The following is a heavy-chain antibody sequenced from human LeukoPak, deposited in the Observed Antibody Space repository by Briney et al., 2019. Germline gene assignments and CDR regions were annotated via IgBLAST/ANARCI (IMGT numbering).Heavy chain of an antibody. V-gene: IGHV4-31*03. CDR3: ARAYYDILTGYYRWFDP. CDR1: GGSISSGGYY. D-gene: IGHD3-9*01. Sequence: SQTLSLTCSVSGGSISSGGYYWSWIRQHPGKGLEWIGYIYYSGSTYYNPSLKSRVTISVDTSKNQFSLKLSSVTAADTAVYYCARAYYDILTGYYRWFDPWGQGTLVTVSS. J-gene: IGHJ5*02. CDR2: IYYSGST.